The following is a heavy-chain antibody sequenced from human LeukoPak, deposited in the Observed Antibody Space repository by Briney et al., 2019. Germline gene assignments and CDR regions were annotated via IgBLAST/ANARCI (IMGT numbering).Heavy chain of an antibody. CDR3: AKDGHLGLRYFDWPNYYYYGMDV. Sequence: GGSLRLSCAASGFTFSSYAMSWVRQAPGKGLEWVSAISGSGGSTYYADSVKGRFTISRDNSKNTLYLQMNSLRAEDTAVYYCAKDGHLGLRYFDWPNYYYYGMDVWGQGTTVTVSS. CDR2: ISGSGGST. CDR1: GFTFSSYA. J-gene: IGHJ6*02. D-gene: IGHD3-9*01. V-gene: IGHV3-23*01.